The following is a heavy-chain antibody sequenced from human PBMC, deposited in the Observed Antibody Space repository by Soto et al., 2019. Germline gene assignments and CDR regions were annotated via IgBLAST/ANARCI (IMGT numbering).Heavy chain of an antibody. D-gene: IGHD2-15*01. CDR2: VSIGGST. CDR3: AKRRGAAGHFDY. V-gene: IGHV3-23*01. Sequence: HPGGSLRLSCAASGFTFSSYAMGLVRQGPGKGLEWVALVSIGGSTHYADSVRGRFTISRDNSKNTLSLQMNRLTAEDTAVYFCAKRRGAAGHFDYWGQGALVTVSS. J-gene: IGHJ4*02. CDR1: GFTFSSYA.